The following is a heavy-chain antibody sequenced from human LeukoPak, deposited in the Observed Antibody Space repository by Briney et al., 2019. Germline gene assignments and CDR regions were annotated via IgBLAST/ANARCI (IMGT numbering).Heavy chain of an antibody. J-gene: IGHJ5*02. CDR2: INHSGST. CDR1: GGSFSGYY. CDR3: ARGPRLGYYCSGGSCYRPNNWFDP. V-gene: IGHV4-34*01. Sequence: SETLSLTCAVYGGSFSGYYWSWIRQPPGKGLEWVGEINHSGSTNYNPSLKSRVTISVDTSKNQFSLKLSSVTAADTAVYYCARGPRLGYYCSGGSCYRPNNWFDPWGQGTLVTVSS. D-gene: IGHD2-15*01.